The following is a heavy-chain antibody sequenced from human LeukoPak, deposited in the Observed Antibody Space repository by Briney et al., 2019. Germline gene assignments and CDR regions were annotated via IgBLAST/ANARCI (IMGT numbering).Heavy chain of an antibody. CDR1: GFTFSSYS. CDR3: GTWGGHAFDI. V-gene: IGHV3-7*01. CDR2: IKQDGSEK. J-gene: IGHJ3*02. Sequence: GGSLRLSCAASGFTFSSYSMNWVRQAPGKGLEWVANIKQDGSEKYYVDSVKGRFTISRDNAKNSLYLQMNSLRAEDTAVYYCGTWGGHAFDIWGQGTMVTVSS. D-gene: IGHD3-16*01.